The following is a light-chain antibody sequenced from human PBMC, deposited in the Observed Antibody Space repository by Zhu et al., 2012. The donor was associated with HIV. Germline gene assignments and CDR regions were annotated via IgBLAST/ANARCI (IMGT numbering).Light chain of an antibody. V-gene: IGKV3-20*01. CDR1: QSVSNSY. CDR2: GAS. Sequence: EIVLTQSPDTLSVSPGERATLSCRASQSVSNSYLAWYQQKPGQAPRLLIYGASSRATGIPDRFSGSGSGTDFTLTITRLEPEDFAVYYCQLYGTSPPITFGQGTRLEI. J-gene: IGKJ5*01. CDR3: QLYGTSPPIT.